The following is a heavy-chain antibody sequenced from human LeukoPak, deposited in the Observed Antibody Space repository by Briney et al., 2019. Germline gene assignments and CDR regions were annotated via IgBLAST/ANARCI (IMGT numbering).Heavy chain of an antibody. Sequence: ASVKVSCKASGYTFTSYYMHWVRQAPGQGLEWMGLINPSGSSTSYAQKFQGRLSLTRDMSTSTDYMELSSLRSEETAVYYCARDNSVGDTAWWFDPWGQGTLVTVSS. V-gene: IGHV1-46*01. J-gene: IGHJ5*02. CDR2: INPSGSST. CDR1: GYTFTSYY. CDR3: ARDNSVGDTAWWFDP. D-gene: IGHD1-26*01.